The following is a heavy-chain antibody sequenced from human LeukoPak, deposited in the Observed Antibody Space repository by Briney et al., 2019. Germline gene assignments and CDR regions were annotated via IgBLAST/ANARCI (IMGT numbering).Heavy chain of an antibody. J-gene: IGHJ4*02. D-gene: IGHD1-7*01. CDR3: AKGGYNWNYRRFDY. Sequence: GGSLRLSCAASGFTFSSYGMHWVRQAPGKGLEWVAVISYDGSNKYYADSVKGRFTISRDNSKNTLYLQMNSLRAEDTAVYYCAKGGYNWNYRRFDYWGQGTLVTVSS. CDR1: GFTFSSYG. V-gene: IGHV3-30*18. CDR2: ISYDGSNK.